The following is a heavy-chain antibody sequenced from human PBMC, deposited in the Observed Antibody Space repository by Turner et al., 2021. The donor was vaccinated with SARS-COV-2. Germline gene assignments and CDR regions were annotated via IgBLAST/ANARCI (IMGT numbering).Heavy chain of an antibody. J-gene: IGHJ4*02. CDR3: ATGYAYCGGDCSIHY. V-gene: IGHV1-24*01. Sequence: QVQLVQSGAEVKKPGASVKVSCKVSGYTLTELSMHWVRQAPGKGLEWMGGFGPEDGETIYAQKFQDRVTMTEDTSTDTAYMELSSLRSEDTALYYCATGYAYCGGDCSIHYWGQGTLVTVSS. D-gene: IGHD2-21*02. CDR2: FGPEDGET. CDR1: GYTLTELS.